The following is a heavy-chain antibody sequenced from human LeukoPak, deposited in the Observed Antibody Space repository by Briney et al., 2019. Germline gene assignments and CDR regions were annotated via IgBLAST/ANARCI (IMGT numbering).Heavy chain of an antibody. D-gene: IGHD3-16*01. J-gene: IGHJ5*02. CDR1: GYTFTSYD. Sequence: ASVKVSCKASGYTFTSYDINWVRQATGQGLDWMGWMNPNSGNTGYAQKFQGRVTMTRNTSISTAYMELISLRSEDAAVYYCARQCLGPRSRTFDPWGQGTLVTVSS. V-gene: IGHV1-8*01. CDR3: ARQCLGPRSRTFDP. CDR2: MNPNSGNT.